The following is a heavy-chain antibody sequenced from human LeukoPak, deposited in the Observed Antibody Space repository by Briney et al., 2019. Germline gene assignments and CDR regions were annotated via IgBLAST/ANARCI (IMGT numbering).Heavy chain of an antibody. Sequence: ASVKVSYKASGYTFISYAIHWVRQAPGRGLEWMEWINSGNGDTYHSQKFQGRVTITRDRSASTAYMELSSLRSEDTAVYYCAKTYTTSWFTFENWGQGTLVTVSS. CDR2: INSGNGDT. CDR1: GYTFISYA. V-gene: IGHV1-3*01. CDR3: AKTYTTSWFTFEN. D-gene: IGHD6-13*01. J-gene: IGHJ4*02.